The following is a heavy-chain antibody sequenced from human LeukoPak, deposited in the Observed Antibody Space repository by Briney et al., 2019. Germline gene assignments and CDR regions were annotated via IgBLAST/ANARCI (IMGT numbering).Heavy chain of an antibody. Sequence: GGSLRLSCAASGFTFYDYYMSWIRQAPGKGLEWLSYINIGGTNTHYADSVKGRFTISRDNAKKSLYLEMNNLRAEDTAVYYCATDGAGFDTWGQGVLVTVSS. V-gene: IGHV3-11*01. CDR2: INIGGTNT. CDR1: GFTFYDYY. CDR3: ATDGAGFDT. J-gene: IGHJ5*02.